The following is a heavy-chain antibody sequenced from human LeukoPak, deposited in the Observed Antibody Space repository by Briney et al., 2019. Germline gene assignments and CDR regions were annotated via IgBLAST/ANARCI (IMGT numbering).Heavy chain of an antibody. V-gene: IGHV3-20*04. CDR3: AKDLLAVAGTFDP. Sequence: GGSLRLSCAASGFTFDDYGMSWVRQAPGKGLEWVSGINWNGGSTGYADSVKGRFTISRDNSKNTLYLQMNSLRAEDTAVYYCAKDLLAVAGTFDPWGQGTLVTVSS. CDR1: GFTFDDYG. D-gene: IGHD6-19*01. CDR2: INWNGGST. J-gene: IGHJ5*02.